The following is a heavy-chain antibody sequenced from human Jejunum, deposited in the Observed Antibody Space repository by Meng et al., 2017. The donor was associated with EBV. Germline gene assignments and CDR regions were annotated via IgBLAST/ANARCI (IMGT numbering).Heavy chain of an antibody. CDR2: INTNTGYN. CDR1: GYTITSTC. CDR3: TTVRPGGGWFDS. D-gene: IGHD2-8*02. J-gene: IGHJ5*01. V-gene: IGHV7-4-1*01. Sequence: VHMVESVSALKRHGGSVMVCCNAAGYTITSTCSNRVRQAAGQERVWRRWINTNTGYNTNSEDITERFVSLMDNSVSTAYLQVPSRRTEDNAVVYCTTVRPGGGWFDSWGQGTLVTVSS.